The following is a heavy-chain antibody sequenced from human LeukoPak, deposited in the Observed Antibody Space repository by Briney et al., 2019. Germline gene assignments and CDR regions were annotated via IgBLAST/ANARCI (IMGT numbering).Heavy chain of an antibody. V-gene: IGHV3-48*03. CDR1: GFTFSSYE. CDR3: AMKAVPRPRLLDAFDF. D-gene: IGHD6-25*01. J-gene: IGHJ3*01. CDR2: ISSSGSTI. Sequence: GGSLRLSCAASGFTFSSYEMNWVRQAPGKGLEWVSYISSSGSTIYYADSVKGRFTISRDNSKNTLYLQMNSLRADDTAVYYCAMKAVPRPRLLDAFDFWGQGTVVSVSS.